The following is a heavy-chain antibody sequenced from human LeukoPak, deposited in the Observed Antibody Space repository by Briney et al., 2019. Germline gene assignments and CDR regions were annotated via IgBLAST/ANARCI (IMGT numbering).Heavy chain of an antibody. CDR3: ARALAAAAGRRAGMMGD. Sequence: PGGSLRLSCAASGFTFSSYAMSWVRQAPGKGLEWVSAISGSGGSTYYADSVKGRFTISRDNSKNTLYLQMNSLKPEDTAVYYCARALAAAAGRRAGMMGDWGQGTLVTVSS. J-gene: IGHJ4*02. V-gene: IGHV3-23*01. D-gene: IGHD6-13*01. CDR1: GFTFSSYA. CDR2: ISGSGGST.